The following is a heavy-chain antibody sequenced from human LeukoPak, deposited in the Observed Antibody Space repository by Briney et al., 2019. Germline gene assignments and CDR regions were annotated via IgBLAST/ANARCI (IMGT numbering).Heavy chain of an antibody. D-gene: IGHD6-19*01. CDR3: ARDHGYSSGWEFDY. CDR1: GYPISSGYY. CDR2: IYHSGNT. J-gene: IGHJ4*02. V-gene: IGHV4-38-2*02. Sequence: PADPLSLTCTVSGYPISSGYYLGWIRQPPGKGLEWIGRIYHSGNTYYNPSLKSRVTISVDTSKNQFSLKLSSVTAADTAVYYCARDHGYSSGWEFDYWGQGTLVTVSS.